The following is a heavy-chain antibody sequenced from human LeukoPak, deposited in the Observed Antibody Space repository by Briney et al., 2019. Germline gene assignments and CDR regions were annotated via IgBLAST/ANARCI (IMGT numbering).Heavy chain of an antibody. V-gene: IGHV3-48*03. D-gene: IGHD1-26*01. CDR1: GFTFSSYE. J-gene: IGHJ4*02. CDR3: VVHSATSCY. Sequence: QPGGSLRLSCATSGFTFSSYEMNWVRQAPGEGLEWISYITTSGTSTYYADSVKGRFTISRDNGKTALSLQMNSLRAEDTAVYYCVVHSATSCYWGQGTLVTVSS. CDR2: ITTSGTST.